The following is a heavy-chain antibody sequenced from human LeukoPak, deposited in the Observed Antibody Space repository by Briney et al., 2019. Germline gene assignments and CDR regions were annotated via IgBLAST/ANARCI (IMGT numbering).Heavy chain of an antibody. J-gene: IGHJ4*02. CDR3: ARHFCSGGSCYSLQYYFDY. CDR2: ISSSGSTI. CDR1: GFTFGRYA. Sequence: GGSLRLSCAASGFTFGRYAMSWVRQAPGKGLEWVSYISSSGSTIYYADSVKGRFTISRDNAKNSLYLQMNSLRAEDTAVYYCARHFCSGGSCYSLQYYFDYWGQGTLVTVSS. D-gene: IGHD2-15*01. V-gene: IGHV3-11*01.